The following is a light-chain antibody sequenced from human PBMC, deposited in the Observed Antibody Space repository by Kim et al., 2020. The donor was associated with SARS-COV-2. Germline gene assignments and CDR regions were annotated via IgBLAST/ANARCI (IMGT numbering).Light chain of an antibody. Sequence: EIVMTQSPAPLSVSPGERATISCRASQSVSSNLAWYQQKPGQAPRLLIYGASTRATGIPARFSGSGSGTEFTLTISSLQSEDFAVYYCQQYTNWPPWTFGQGTKVDIK. V-gene: IGKV3-15*01. CDR2: GAS. CDR1: QSVSSN. J-gene: IGKJ1*01. CDR3: QQYTNWPPWT.